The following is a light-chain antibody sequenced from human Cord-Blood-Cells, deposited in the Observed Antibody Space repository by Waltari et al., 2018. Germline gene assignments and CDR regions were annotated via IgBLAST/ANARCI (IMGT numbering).Light chain of an antibody. CDR2: TAS. CDR1: QSISSY. J-gene: IGKJ4*01. Sequence: DIQMTQSPSPLSASVEHRVTITCRASQSISSYLNWYQQKPGKAPKLLIYTASSLQSGVPSRFRGSGSGTDFTLTISSLQPEDFATYYCQQSYSTPLTFGGGTKVEIK. V-gene: IGKV1-39*01. CDR3: QQSYSTPLT.